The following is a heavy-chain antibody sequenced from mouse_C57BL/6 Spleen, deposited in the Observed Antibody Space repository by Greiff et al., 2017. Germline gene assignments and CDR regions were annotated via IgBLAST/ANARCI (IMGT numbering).Heavy chain of an antibody. V-gene: IGHV1-53*01. D-gene: IGHD2-14*01. CDR2: INPSNGGT. Sequence: VQLQQPGPELVKPGASVKLSCKASGYTFTSYWMHWVKQRPGQGLEWIGNINPSNGGTNYNEKFKSKATLTVDKSSSTAYMQLSSLTSEDSAVYYCARSSYYRNWYFDVWGTGTTVTVSS. J-gene: IGHJ1*03. CDR3: ARSSYYRNWYFDV. CDR1: GYTFTSYW.